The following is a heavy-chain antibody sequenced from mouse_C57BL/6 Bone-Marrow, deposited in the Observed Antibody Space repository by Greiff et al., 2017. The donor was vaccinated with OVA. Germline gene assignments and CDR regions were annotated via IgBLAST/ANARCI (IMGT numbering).Heavy chain of an antibody. J-gene: IGHJ2*01. CDR3: SREKWLRPSYFDY. Sequence: QVQLKESGAELVKPGASVKLSCKASGYTFTSYWMQWVKQRPGQGLEWIGEIDPSDSYTNYNQKFKGKATLTVDTSSSTAYMQLSSLTSEDSAVYYCSREKWLRPSYFDYWGQGTTLTVSS. CDR2: IDPSDSYT. CDR1: GYTFTSYW. V-gene: IGHV1-50*01.